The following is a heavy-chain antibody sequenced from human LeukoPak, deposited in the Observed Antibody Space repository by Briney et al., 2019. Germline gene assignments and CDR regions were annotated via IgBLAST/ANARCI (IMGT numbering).Heavy chain of an antibody. V-gene: IGHV3-30*02. CDR1: GFTFSSYG. Sequence: PGGSLRLSCAASGFTFSSYGMHWVRQAPGKGLEWVAFIRYDGSNKYYADSVKGRFTISRDNSKNTLYLQMNSLRAEDTAVYYCAKDRAPGRYYFDYWGQGTLVTVSS. CDR2: IRYDGSNK. CDR3: AKDRAPGRYYFDY. J-gene: IGHJ4*02. D-gene: IGHD1-26*01.